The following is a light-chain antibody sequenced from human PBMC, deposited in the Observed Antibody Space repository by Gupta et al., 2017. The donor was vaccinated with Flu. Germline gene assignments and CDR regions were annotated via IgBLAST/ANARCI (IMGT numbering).Light chain of an antibody. CDR2: RTS. CDR1: TGPVNNGFY. V-gene: IGLV7-43*01. J-gene: IGLJ3*02. CDR3: RLEYGLWG. Sequence: VVTQEPSLTVSPGGTVTLTCASSTGPVNNGFYPNWFQQKPGQTPRPLIHRTSDRDAWTPARFSGCLLGGKAALTGSGGQPEDEADYYCRLEYGLWGFGGGTRLTVI.